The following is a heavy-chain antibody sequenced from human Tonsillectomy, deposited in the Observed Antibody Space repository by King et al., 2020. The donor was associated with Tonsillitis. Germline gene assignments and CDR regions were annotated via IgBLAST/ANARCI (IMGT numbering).Heavy chain of an antibody. CDR2: IIPILGVA. Sequence: QLVQSGAEVKKPGSSVKVSCKASGGTFSSYAISWVRQAPGQGLEWMGGIIPILGVADYAQKFQGRVTVTADKSTSTAYLELSGLTSEDTAVYYCARPPEDSSGYYYETYYSMDVWGQGTTVTVSS. V-gene: IGHV1-69*10. D-gene: IGHD3-22*01. J-gene: IGHJ6*02. CDR3: ARPPEDSSGYYYETYYSMDV. CDR1: GGTFSSYA.